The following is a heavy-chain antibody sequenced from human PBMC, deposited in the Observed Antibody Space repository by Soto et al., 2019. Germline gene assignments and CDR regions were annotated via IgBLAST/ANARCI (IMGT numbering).Heavy chain of an antibody. J-gene: IGHJ6*02. CDR2: IWYDGSNK. CDR1: GFTFSSYG. Sequence: GGSLRLSCAASGFTFSSYGMHWVRQAPGKGLERVAVIWYDGSNKYYADSVKGLFTISRDNSKNTLYLQKNSLRAEDTALYYCARDDIVVVPDRSLYGMDVCGQGTTVTVSS. D-gene: IGHD2-2*01. CDR3: ARDDIVVVPDRSLYGMDV. V-gene: IGHV3-33*01.